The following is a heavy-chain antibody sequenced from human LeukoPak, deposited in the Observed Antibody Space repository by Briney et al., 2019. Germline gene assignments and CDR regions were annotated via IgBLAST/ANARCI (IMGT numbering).Heavy chain of an antibody. CDR2: ISTSSNTI. J-gene: IGHJ4*02. Sequence: GGSLRLSCAASGFTFSSYNMNWVRQAPGKGLEWVSYISTSSNTIYYADSVKGRFTISRDNAKNSLYLQMNSLRDEDTAVYYCGRRFDYWGQGTLVTVSS. CDR3: GRRFDY. CDR1: GFTFSSYN. V-gene: IGHV3-48*02.